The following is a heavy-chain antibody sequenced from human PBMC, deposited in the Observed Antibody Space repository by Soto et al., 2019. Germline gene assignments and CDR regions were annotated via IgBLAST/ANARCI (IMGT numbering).Heavy chain of an antibody. Sequence: QVQLVQSGAEVKKPGSSVKVSCKASGGTFSSYAISWVRQAPGQGLEWMGGIIPIFGTANYAQKFQGRVTLTAAESTSTAYMELSSLRAEDTAVYYCAGSDSGSSPGPWWGQGTLVTVSS. V-gene: IGHV1-69*01. CDR3: AGSDSGSSPGPW. CDR2: IIPIFGTA. D-gene: IGHD1-26*01. CDR1: GGTFSSYA. J-gene: IGHJ4*02.